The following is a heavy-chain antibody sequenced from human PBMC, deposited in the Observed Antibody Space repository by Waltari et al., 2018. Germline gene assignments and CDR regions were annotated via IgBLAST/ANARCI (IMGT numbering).Heavy chain of an antibody. CDR2: INHSGST. D-gene: IGHD2-2*01. CDR1: GGSFSGYY. J-gene: IGHJ4*02. CDR3: ARGRDIERRLSGTSCFLRY. V-gene: IGHV4-34*01. Sequence: QVQLQQWGAGLLKPSETLSLTCAVYGGSFSGYYWSWIRQPQGKGLEWIGEINHSGSTNYNPSLKSRVTISVDTSKNQLSLKVISVTAADTAVYFCARGRDIERRLSGTSCFLRYWCQGTLVTVSS.